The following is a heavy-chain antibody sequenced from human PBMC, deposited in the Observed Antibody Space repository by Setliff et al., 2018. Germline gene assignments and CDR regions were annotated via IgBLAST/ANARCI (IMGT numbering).Heavy chain of an antibody. V-gene: IGHV4-38-2*01. CDR2: IYHSGST. D-gene: IGHD2-15*01. Sequence: SETLSLTCAVSGYSISRGYYWGWIRQPPGKGLEWIGSIYHSGSTYYNPSLKSRVTISVDTSKNQFSLKLSSVTAADTAVYYCARLYIVVVVAATPAWFDPWGQETLVTVSS. CDR1: GYSISRGYY. J-gene: IGHJ5*02. CDR3: ARLYIVVVVAATPAWFDP.